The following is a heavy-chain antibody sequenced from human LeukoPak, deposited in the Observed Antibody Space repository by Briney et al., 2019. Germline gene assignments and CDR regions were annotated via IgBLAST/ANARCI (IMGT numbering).Heavy chain of an antibody. J-gene: IGHJ4*02. CDR3: ARGQSSGWYVSFLLDY. Sequence: GASVKVSCKASGYTFTGYYMHLVRPAPGQGLEWMGWSSPNSGGTNYAQKFQGRVTMTRDTSISTAYMELSRLRSDDTAVYYCARGQSSGWYVSFLLDYWGQGTLVTVSS. CDR1: GYTFTGYY. D-gene: IGHD6-19*01. V-gene: IGHV1-2*02. CDR2: SSPNSGGT.